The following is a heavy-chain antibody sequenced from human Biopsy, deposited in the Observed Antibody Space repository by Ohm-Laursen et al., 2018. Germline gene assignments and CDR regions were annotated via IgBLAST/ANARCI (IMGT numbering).Heavy chain of an antibody. CDR3: ARPSTFYYDGGGYYDGFDP. CDR2: INHSGST. D-gene: IGHD3-22*01. J-gene: IGHJ5*02. CDR1: VGSFSGYY. V-gene: IGHV4-34*01. Sequence: SDTLSLTWAVYVGSFSGYYWTWIRQPPGKGLEWIGEINHSGSTNYNPSLKSRVSISVDTSKNQFSLKLRSVTAADTAVYYCARPSTFYYDGGGYYDGFDPWGQGTLVTVSS.